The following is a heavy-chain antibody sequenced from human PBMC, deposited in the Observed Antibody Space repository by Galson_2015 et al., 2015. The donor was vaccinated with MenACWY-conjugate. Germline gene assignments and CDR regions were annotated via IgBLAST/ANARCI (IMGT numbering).Heavy chain of an antibody. V-gene: IGHV3-30*01. CDR3: ASAYCRSSSTSTCTNHFQY. J-gene: IGHJ1*01. Sequence: SLRLSCAASGFTFSIYAMHWVRQAPGKGLEWVAVMSYDGTIQYCADSVKGRFTISRDNSKNTLSLQMNSLRAEDTAVYYCASAYCRSSSTSTCTNHFQYWGQGTLVTVSS. CDR1: GFTFSIYA. D-gene: IGHD2-2*01. CDR2: MSYDGTIQ.